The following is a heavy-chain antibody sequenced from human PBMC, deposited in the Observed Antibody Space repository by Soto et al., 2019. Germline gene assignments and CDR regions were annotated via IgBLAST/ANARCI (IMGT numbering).Heavy chain of an antibody. CDR2: IIPIFGTA. D-gene: IGHD1-7*01. J-gene: IGHJ6*02. CDR1: GGTFSSYA. CDR3: ARDRITGTTGSRNYYYYYGMDV. V-gene: IGHV1-69*13. Sequence: SVKVSCKASGGTFSSYAIIWVRQAPGQGLEWMGGIIPIFGTANYAQKFQGRVTITADESTSTAYMELSSLRSEDTAVYYCARDRITGTTGSRNYYYYYGMDVWGQGTTVTVSS.